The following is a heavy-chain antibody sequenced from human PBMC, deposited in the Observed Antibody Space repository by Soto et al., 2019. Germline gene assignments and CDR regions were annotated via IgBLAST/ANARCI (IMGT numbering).Heavy chain of an antibody. D-gene: IGHD6-19*01. Sequence: QVQLVQSGAEGKKPGASVKVSCKASGYTFTSYYMHWVRQAPGQGLEWMGIINPSGGSTSYAQKFQGRVPMTRDTSTSTVYMELSSLRSEDTAVYYCAGRVAGKEGFDYWGQGTLVTVSS. CDR3: AGRVAGKEGFDY. CDR2: INPSGGST. CDR1: GYTFTSYY. V-gene: IGHV1-46*03. J-gene: IGHJ4*02.